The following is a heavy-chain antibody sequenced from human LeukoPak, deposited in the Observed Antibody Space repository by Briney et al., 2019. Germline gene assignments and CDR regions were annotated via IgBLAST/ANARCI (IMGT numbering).Heavy chain of an antibody. J-gene: IGHJ3*02. CDR2: IKQDGSEE. CDR1: GFTFSSYW. CDR3: AGGVGWVFDI. V-gene: IGHV3-7*01. Sequence: GSLRLSCAASGFTFSSYWMTWVRQAPGKGLEWVAIIKQDGSEEYYVGSVKGRFTISRDNAKNLLSLQLNSPRAEDTAVYYCAGGVGWVFDIWGQGTMVTVSS. D-gene: IGHD2-8*01.